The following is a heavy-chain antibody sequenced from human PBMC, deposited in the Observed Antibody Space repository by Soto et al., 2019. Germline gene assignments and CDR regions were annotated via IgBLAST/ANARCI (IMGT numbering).Heavy chain of an antibody. J-gene: IGHJ4*02. D-gene: IGHD1-20*01. CDR3: AKAPPYKLLRDYFDY. V-gene: IGHV3-23*01. Sequence: PGGSLRLSCAASGFPFSSSVMNWVRHAPGKGLEWVSAIIGSGGGTYYAASVRGRFTISRHNSKTTLDLQMKRLRGEDTAVYFCAKAPPYKLLRDYFDYLSQGTLVTAAS. CDR1: GFPFSSSV. CDR2: IIGSGGGT.